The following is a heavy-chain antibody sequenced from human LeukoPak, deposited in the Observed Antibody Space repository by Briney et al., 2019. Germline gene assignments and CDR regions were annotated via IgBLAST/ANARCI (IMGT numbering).Heavy chain of an antibody. J-gene: IGHJ3*02. Sequence: SVKVSCKASGGTFSSYAISWVRQAPGQGLEWMGGIIPIFGTANHAQKFQGRVTITTDESTSTAYMELSSLRSEDTAVYYCASYYAGYGDYRGTPNAFDIWGQGTMVTVSS. D-gene: IGHD4-17*01. CDR3: ASYYAGYGDYRGTPNAFDI. CDR1: GGTFSSYA. V-gene: IGHV1-69*05. CDR2: IIPIFGTA.